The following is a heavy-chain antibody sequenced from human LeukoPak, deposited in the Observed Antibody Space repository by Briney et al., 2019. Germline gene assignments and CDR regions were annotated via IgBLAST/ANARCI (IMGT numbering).Heavy chain of an antibody. CDR1: GFTFSSYA. CDR3: AKKRVLVVPAADFDY. Sequence: GGSLRLSCAASGFTFSSYAMSWVRQAPGKGLEWVSGITGSGGNTYYADSVKGRFTISRDNSKYTLYLQVNSLRAEDTAIYYCAKKRVLVVPAADFDYWGQGTLVTVSS. CDR2: ITGSGGNT. V-gene: IGHV3-23*01. D-gene: IGHD2-2*01. J-gene: IGHJ4*02.